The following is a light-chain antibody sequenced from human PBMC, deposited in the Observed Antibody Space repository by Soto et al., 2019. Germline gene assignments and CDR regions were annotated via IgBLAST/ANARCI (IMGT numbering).Light chain of an antibody. CDR2: SGD. V-gene: IGLV1-44*01. Sequence: QSVLSQPPSASGTPGQTVTISCSGGSSNIGRNSVDWYQQFPGTAPRLLIYSGDQRPSGVPDRFSGSKSCTSASLAISGLQSADEADYYCAAWDDSPNLRQLFGGGTKLTVL. CDR3: AAWDDSPNLRQL. J-gene: IGLJ2*01. CDR1: SSNIGRNS.